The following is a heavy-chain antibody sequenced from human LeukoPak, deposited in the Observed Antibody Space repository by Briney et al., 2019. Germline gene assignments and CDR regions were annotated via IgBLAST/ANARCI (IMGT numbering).Heavy chain of an antibody. V-gene: IGHV4-30-4*01. Sequence: SETLSLTCTVSGVSISSGDYYWRWIRQPPGKGLEWIGYIYYSGSTYYNPSLKSRVTISVDTSKNQFSLKLSSVTAADTAVYYCARGGVAAAGKVRYGMDVWGKGTTVTVSS. CDR3: ARGGVAAAGKVRYGMDV. CDR2: IYYSGST. D-gene: IGHD6-13*01. CDR1: GVSISSGDYY. J-gene: IGHJ6*04.